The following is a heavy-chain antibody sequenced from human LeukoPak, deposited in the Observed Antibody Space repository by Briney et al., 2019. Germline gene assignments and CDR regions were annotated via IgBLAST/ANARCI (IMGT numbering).Heavy chain of an antibody. CDR1: GFTFSTYW. CDR3: ARERPNDY. Sequence: PGGSLRLSCAASGFTFSTYWMSWVRQTPGKGLEWVANIRQDGSVKYYVDSVKGRFTISRDNAKNSLYLQMCSLRAEDTAIYYCARERPNDYWGQGTLVTVSS. CDR2: IRQDGSVK. J-gene: IGHJ4*02. V-gene: IGHV3-7*01. D-gene: IGHD6-6*01.